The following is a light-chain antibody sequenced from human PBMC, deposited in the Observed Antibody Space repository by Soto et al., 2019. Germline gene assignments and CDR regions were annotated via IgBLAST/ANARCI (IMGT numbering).Light chain of an antibody. V-gene: IGKV3-11*01. J-gene: IGKJ1*01. CDR1: QRVSGY. Sequence: EIVLTQSPAPLSLSPGDGATLSCMASQRVSGYLAWYQQKPGQAPRLLLYDASNRATGIPVRFSGSGSDTDYTLTISSLEHEDFAVYYCQQRSNLPWTFGQGTKVDVK. CDR2: DAS. CDR3: QQRSNLPWT.